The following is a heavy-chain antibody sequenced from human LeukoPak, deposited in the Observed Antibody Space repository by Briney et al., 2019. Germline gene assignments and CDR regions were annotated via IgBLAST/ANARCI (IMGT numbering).Heavy chain of an antibody. CDR3: AREWSRFTPPDY. V-gene: IGHV3-66*01. J-gene: IGHJ4*02. Sequence: GGSLRLSCAAPGFSVSSNYMSWVRQAPGKGLEWVSLIYSGGSTYYADSVKGRFTISRDNSKNTLFLQMNSLRAEDTAVYYCAREWSRFTPPDYWGQGTLVTVSS. CDR2: IYSGGST. D-gene: IGHD2-8*01. CDR1: GFSVSSNY.